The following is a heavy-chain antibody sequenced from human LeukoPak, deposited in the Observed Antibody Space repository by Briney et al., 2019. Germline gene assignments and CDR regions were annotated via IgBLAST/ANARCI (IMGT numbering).Heavy chain of an antibody. V-gene: IGHV3-15*01. D-gene: IGHD3-22*01. Sequence: GGSLRLSCAASGFTFSNAWMSWVRQAPGKGLEWVGRIKSKTEGGTTDYAAPVKGRFTISRDDSKNTLYLQMNSLKTEDTAVYYCTTAYYDSSGYLFDYWGQGTLVTVSS. CDR3: TTAYYDSSGYLFDY. CDR2: IKSKTEGGTT. CDR1: GFTFSNAW. J-gene: IGHJ4*02.